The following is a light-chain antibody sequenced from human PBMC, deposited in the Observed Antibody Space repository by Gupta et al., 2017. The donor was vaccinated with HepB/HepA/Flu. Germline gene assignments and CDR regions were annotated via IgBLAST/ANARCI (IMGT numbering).Light chain of an antibody. CDR1: KLGNKY. V-gene: IGLV3-1*01. Sequence: SYELTQPPSVSVSPGQTASITCSGDKLGNKYTCWYQQKPGQSPVLVVYEDNKRPSGIPERFSGSNSGNTATLTISGTQAMDEADYYCQAWDKGTATFGGGTKLTV. J-gene: IGLJ2*01. CDR2: EDN. CDR3: QAWDKGTAT.